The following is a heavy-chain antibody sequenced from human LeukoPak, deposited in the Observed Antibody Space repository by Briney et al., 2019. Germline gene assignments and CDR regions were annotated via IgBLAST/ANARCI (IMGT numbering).Heavy chain of an antibody. V-gene: IGHV4-59*08. D-gene: IGHD4-23*01. CDR2: IYYSGST. Sequence: GSLRLSCAASGFTFSSYAMSWIRQPPGKGLEWIGYIYYSGSTNYNPSLMSRVTISVDTSKNQFSLKLSSVTAADTAVYYCARPAPHGGNGAFDVWGQGTVVTVSS. CDR3: ARPAPHGGNGAFDV. CDR1: GFTFSSYA. J-gene: IGHJ3*01.